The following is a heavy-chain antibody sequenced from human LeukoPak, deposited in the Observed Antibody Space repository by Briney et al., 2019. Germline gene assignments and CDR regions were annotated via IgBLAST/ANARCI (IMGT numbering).Heavy chain of an antibody. Sequence: GGSLRLSCTASGFTFSNFWMGWVRQAPGKGLEWVSHITASGTAMFYADSVKGRFTISRDNAKNSLYLQMNSLRDEDTAVYYCASSGSYRFDYWGQGTLVTVSS. J-gene: IGHJ4*02. D-gene: IGHD1-26*01. CDR1: GFTFSNFW. V-gene: IGHV3-48*02. CDR3: ASSGSYRFDY. CDR2: ITASGTAM.